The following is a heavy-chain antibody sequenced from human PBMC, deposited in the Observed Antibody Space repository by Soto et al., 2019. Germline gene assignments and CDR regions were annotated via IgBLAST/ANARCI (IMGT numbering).Heavy chain of an antibody. Sequence: GGSLRLSCAASGFTFDDYAMHWVRQAPGKGLEWVSGISWNSGSIGYADSVKGRFTISRDNAKNSLYLQMNSLRAEDTALYYCAKTTSSSWTPFDYWGQGTLVTVSS. CDR3: AKTTSSSWTPFDY. V-gene: IGHV3-9*01. CDR1: GFTFDDYA. CDR2: ISWNSGSI. J-gene: IGHJ4*02. D-gene: IGHD6-13*01.